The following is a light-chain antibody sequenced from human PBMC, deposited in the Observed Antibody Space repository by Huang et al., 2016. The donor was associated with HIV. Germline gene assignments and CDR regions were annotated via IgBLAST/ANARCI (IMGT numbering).Light chain of an antibody. CDR3: QQRNNWPPWT. CDR2: DAS. CDR1: QSIGSY. Sequence: EIVLTQSPATLSLSPGERATLSCRASQSIGSYLAWYQQRPGQAPRRLIYDASVRATGIPARFSGRGSGTDFTLTISSLEPEDFAVYYCQQRNNWPPWTFGQGTRVEIK. V-gene: IGKV3-11*01. J-gene: IGKJ1*01.